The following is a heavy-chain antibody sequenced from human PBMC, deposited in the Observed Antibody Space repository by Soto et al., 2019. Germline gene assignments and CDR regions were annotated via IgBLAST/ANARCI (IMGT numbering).Heavy chain of an antibody. CDR3: ARVWGGAFDI. Sequence: SETLSLTCTVSGGSISSGGYYWTWIRQHPGKGLEWIGYIYYSGSTYYNPSLKSRVTISVDTSKNQFSLKLSSVTAADTAVYYCARVWGGAFDIWGQGTMVTVSS. V-gene: IGHV4-31*03. D-gene: IGHD3-10*01. CDR1: GGSISSGGYY. J-gene: IGHJ3*02. CDR2: IYYSGST.